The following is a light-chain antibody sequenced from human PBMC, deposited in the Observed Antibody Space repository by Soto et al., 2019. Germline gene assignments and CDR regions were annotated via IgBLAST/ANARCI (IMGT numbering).Light chain of an antibody. Sequence: EIVLTQSPATLSSFPVDIFTLSCRASQYINTRLAWYQHRPGQAPRLLIYQTSIRAAGIPARFSASGSGTDFTLTISDVQPEDFALYYCHKRQSWPRTCGQGTKVDIK. J-gene: IGKJ1*01. CDR2: QTS. CDR3: HKRQSWPRT. V-gene: IGKV3-11*01. CDR1: QYINTR.